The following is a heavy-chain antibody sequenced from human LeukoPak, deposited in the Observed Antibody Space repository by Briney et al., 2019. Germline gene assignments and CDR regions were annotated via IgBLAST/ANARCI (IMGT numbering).Heavy chain of an antibody. V-gene: IGHV1-46*01. J-gene: IGHJ4*02. CDR3: ATVPNWNYASVLEPPPFDY. Sequence: ASVKVSCKASGYTFTSYYMHWVRQAPGQGLEWMGIINPSGGSTSYAQKFQGRVTITADTSTDTAYMELSSLRSEDTAVYYCATVPNWNYASVLEPPPFDYWGQGTLVTVSS. CDR1: GYTFTSYY. D-gene: IGHD1-7*01. CDR2: INPSGGST.